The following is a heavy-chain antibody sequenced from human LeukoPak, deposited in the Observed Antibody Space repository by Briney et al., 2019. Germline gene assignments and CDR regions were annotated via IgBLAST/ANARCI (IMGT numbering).Heavy chain of an antibody. J-gene: IGHJ4*02. Sequence: ASVKVSCKASGYTFTGYYMHWVRQAPGQGLEWMGGIIPIFGTANYAQKFQGRVTITADESTSTACMELSSLRSEDTAVYYCAREGWDYDSSYWGQGTLVTVSS. CDR1: GYTFTGYY. D-gene: IGHD3-22*01. CDR3: AREGWDYDSSY. V-gene: IGHV1-69*13. CDR2: IIPIFGTA.